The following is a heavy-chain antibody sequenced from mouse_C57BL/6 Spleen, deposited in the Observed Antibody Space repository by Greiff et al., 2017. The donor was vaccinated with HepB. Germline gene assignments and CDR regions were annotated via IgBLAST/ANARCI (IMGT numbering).Heavy chain of an antibody. Sequence: VQLKESVAELVRPGASVKLSCTASGFNIKNTYMHWVKQRPEQGLEWIGRIDPANGNTKYAPKFQGKATITADTSSNTAYLQLSSLTSEDTAIYYCARESYYDYDGFAYWGQGTLVTVSA. CDR3: ARESYYDYDGFAY. CDR1: GFNIKNTY. J-gene: IGHJ3*01. CDR2: IDPANGNT. D-gene: IGHD2-4*01. V-gene: IGHV14-3*01.